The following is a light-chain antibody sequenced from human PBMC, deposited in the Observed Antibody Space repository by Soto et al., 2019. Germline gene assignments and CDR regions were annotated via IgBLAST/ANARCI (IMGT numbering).Light chain of an antibody. CDR1: QDISKF. V-gene: IGKV1-33*01. CDR3: QQYDTLPFT. CDR2: DRS. J-gene: IGKJ3*01. Sequence: DIQMTQSPSSLSASVGDRVTITCQASQDISKFLNWYQQKQGKAPKLLIYDRSYLETGVPSSFSRSGSGTNFTLTISSLQPEDFATYYCQQYDTLPFTFGPGTTVDIK.